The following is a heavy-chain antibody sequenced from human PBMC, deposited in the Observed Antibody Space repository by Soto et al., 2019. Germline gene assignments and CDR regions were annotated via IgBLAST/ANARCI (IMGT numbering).Heavy chain of an antibody. CDR1: GYSFTSYW. J-gene: IGHJ4*02. Sequence: GESLKISCKGSGYSFTSYWIGWVRQMPGKGLEWMGIIYPSDSDTKYSPSFQGQVTISADKSINTAYLQWSSLKASGTAMYYCARPPYSGSYYYFDHWGQGTLVTVSS. D-gene: IGHD1-26*01. CDR2: IYPSDSDT. V-gene: IGHV5-51*01. CDR3: ARPPYSGSYYYFDH.